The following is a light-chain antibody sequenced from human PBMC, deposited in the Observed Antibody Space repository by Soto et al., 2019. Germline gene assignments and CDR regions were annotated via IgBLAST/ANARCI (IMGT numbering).Light chain of an antibody. CDR2: GAS. CDR1: QSVNDNY. Sequence: EMVLTQSPGTLSLSPRERATLSCRASQSVNDNYLAWYQHKPGQAPRLLIYGASSRAPGIPDRFSGSGSGKDFTLTISRLEPEDFSIYYCQQYAAAPRTFGQGTQVEVK. CDR3: QQYAAAPRT. V-gene: IGKV3-20*01. J-gene: IGKJ1*01.